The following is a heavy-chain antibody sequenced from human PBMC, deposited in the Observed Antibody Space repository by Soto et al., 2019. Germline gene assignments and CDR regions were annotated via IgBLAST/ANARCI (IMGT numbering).Heavy chain of an antibody. J-gene: IGHJ4*02. CDR2: ISGSGGST. V-gene: IGHV3-23*01. CDR1: GFTFSSYA. D-gene: IGHD3-10*01. CDR3: AKDRYYGSGSYYSDY. Sequence: EVQLLESGGGLVQPGGSLRLSCAASGFTFSSYAMSWVRQAPGKGLEWVSAISGSGGSTYYADSVKGGFTISRDNSKNTLYLQMNSLRAEDTAVYYCAKDRYYGSGSYYSDYWGQGTLVTVSS.